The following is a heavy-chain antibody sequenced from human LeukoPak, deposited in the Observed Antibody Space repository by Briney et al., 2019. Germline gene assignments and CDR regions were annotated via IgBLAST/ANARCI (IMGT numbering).Heavy chain of an antibody. J-gene: IGHJ5*01. CDR3: ARDGVENVAVADLTWFDS. D-gene: IGHD6-19*01. CDR2: IKQDGSEK. V-gene: IGHV3-7*01. Sequence: GGSLRLSCAASGFTFRNFWMSWVRQAPGKGLEWVANIKQDGSEKYSVDSVEGRFTISRDNAKSSLYLQMNSLSAEDSALYYCARDGVENVAVADLTWFDSWGQGALVIVSS. CDR1: GFTFRNFW.